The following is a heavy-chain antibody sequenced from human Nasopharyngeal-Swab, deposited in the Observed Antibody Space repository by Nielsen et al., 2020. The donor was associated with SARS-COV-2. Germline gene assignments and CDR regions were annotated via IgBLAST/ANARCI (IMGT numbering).Heavy chain of an antibody. Sequence: GESLKISCAASGFTFRDYSMNWVRQAPGKGLEWVSSIGRYGTDIFHADSVKGRFSVFRDAANKSIYLQMRSLRAEDTAVYYCARGTVFGVGNGMDVWGQGTTVTVSS. J-gene: IGHJ6*02. V-gene: IGHV3-21*01. CDR3: ARGTVFGVGNGMDV. CDR1: GFTFRDYS. CDR2: IGRYGTDI. D-gene: IGHD3-3*01.